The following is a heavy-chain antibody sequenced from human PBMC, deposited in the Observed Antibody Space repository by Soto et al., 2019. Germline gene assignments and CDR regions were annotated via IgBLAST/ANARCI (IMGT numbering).Heavy chain of an antibody. V-gene: IGHV3-30*18. CDR2: VSYDTAYE. CDR1: GFTFSTYD. CDR3: AKVSISKSSAVTFDS. Sequence: QVQLVESGGGMVQPGTSLRLSCAVSGFTFSTYDMHWVRQAPGKGLEWVAVVSYDTAYENYADSVKGRFTISRDNCKNILYLQMNSLRAEDTAVYYCAKVSISKSSAVTFDSWGRGTLVTVSS. J-gene: IGHJ4*02. D-gene: IGHD2-2*01.